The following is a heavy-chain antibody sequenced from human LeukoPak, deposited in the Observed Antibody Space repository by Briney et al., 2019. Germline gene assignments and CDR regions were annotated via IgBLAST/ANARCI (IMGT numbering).Heavy chain of an antibody. CDR1: GLIFGNYA. V-gene: IGHV3-23*01. J-gene: IGHJ5*02. CDR3: AKGGHASFYDR. Sequence: GGSLRLSCAASGLIFGNYAMTWVRQAPGKGLEWVSTVSGNGDTTLYADSAKGRFTISRDNSRNTHYLQINSLRGEDTAVYYCAKGGHASFYDRWGQGTLVTVSS. D-gene: IGHD2/OR15-2a*01. CDR2: VSGNGDTT.